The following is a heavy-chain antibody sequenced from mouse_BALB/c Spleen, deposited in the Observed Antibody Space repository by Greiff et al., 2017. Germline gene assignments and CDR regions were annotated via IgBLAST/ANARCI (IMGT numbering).Heavy chain of an antibody. CDR1: GFTFTDYY. D-gene: IGHD1-1*01. J-gene: IGHJ2*01. CDR3: ARDGGTTVVPYFDY. V-gene: IGHV7-3*02. CDR2: IRNKANGYTT. Sequence: VQLKQSGGGLVQPGGSLRLSCATSGFTFTDYYMSWVRQPPGKALEWLGFIRNKANGYTTEYSASVKGRFTISRDNSQSILYLQMNTLRAEDSATYYCARDGGTTVVPYFDYWGQGTTLTVSS.